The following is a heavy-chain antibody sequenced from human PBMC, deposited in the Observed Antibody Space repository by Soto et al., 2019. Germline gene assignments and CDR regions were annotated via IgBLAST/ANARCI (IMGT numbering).Heavy chain of an antibody. CDR2: TNNDGSST. V-gene: IGHV3-74*01. Sequence: EVQLVESGGGLVQPGGSLRLSCEASGYIFSSYWMHWVRQAPGKGLVWVARTNNDGSSTTYADSVKGRFTISRDNDKNTLYLQMNSMRSYDTAVYYCARGMQWSRYFDLWGLCTLFTVSS. D-gene: IGHD6-19*01. CDR1: GYIFSSYW. J-gene: IGHJ2*01. CDR3: ARGMQWSRYFDL.